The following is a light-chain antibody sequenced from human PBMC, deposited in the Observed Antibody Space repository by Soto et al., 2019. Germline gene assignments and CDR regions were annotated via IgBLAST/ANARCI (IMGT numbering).Light chain of an antibody. Sequence: DIQMTQSPSSVSASVGDRVTITCRASQGISSWLAWYQQKPGKAPKLLIYAASTLQCGVPSSFRGSGYVKDFNLTISSLQTEDFSTYYCQQASSFPLTFGGGTKVEIK. J-gene: IGKJ4*01. CDR1: QGISSW. CDR3: QQASSFPLT. V-gene: IGKV1-12*01. CDR2: AAS.